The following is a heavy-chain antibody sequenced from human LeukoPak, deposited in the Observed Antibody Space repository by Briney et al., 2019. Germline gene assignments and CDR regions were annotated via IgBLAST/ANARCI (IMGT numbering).Heavy chain of an antibody. D-gene: IGHD1-26*01. V-gene: IGHV4-59*01. J-gene: IGHJ5*02. CDR2: IYYSGST. CDR1: GGSISSYY. CDR3: ARGASGSYYKSSTAWFDP. Sequence: SETLSLTCTVSGGSISSYYWSWIRQPLGKGLEWIGYIYYSGSTNYNPSLKSRVTISVDTSKNQFSLKLSSVTAADTAVYYCARGASGSYYKSSTAWFDPWGQGTLVTVSS.